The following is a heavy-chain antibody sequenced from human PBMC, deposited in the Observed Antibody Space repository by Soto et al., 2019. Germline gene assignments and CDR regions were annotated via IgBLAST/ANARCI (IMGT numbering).Heavy chain of an antibody. Sequence: SETLSLTCVVSNFSISSGYYWGWIRQSPGKGLEWIASIYRSGATSHNPSLKSRVTISVDPSKNQFSLMLTAVTAADTAVYYCARTHSGSYYSVFNYWGRGSLVTVSS. CDR2: IYRSGAT. D-gene: IGHD1-26*01. V-gene: IGHV4-38-2*01. CDR1: NFSISSGYY. CDR3: ARTHSGSYYSVFNY. J-gene: IGHJ4*02.